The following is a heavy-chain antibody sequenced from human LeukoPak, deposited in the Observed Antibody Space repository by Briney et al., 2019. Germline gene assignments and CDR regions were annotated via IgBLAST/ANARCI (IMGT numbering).Heavy chain of an antibody. CDR3: ARLVGDADGVPDYYGMDV. D-gene: IGHD1-26*01. J-gene: IGHJ6*02. CDR1: AGTFSCYA. V-gene: IGHV1-69*04. CDR2: VIPILGIA. Sequence: GASVKVSRKSSAGTFSCYAISWVRQAPAPGIEWVGGVIPILGIANYAQKFQGRITITADKSTSTAYMELNSLRSEDTAVYYCARLVGDADGVPDYYGMDVWGQGTTVTVSS.